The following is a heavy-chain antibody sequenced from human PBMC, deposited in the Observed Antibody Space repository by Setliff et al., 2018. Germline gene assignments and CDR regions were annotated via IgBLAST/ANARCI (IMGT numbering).Heavy chain of an antibody. CDR3: ARDNTIVGATDY. J-gene: IGHJ4*02. Sequence: SETLSLTCAVYGASFSGTYCSWIRQSPGKGLEWIGEINHTGSPNWIGEINHSGSPNYDPSLKSRVTMSVDTSKNQFTLKLTSVTAADTAVYYCARDNTIVGATDYWGQGALFTVSS. V-gene: IGHV4-34*01. CDR1: GASFSGTY. CDR2: INHSGSP. D-gene: IGHD1-26*01.